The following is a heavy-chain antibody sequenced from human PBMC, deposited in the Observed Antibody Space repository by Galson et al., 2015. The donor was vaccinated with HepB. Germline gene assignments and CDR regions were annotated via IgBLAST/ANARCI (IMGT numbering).Heavy chain of an antibody. CDR1: GFSFTSYA. Sequence: SLRLSCAASGFSFTSYAMTWVRQAPGKGLEWVSGITGSGDKTYYADSVKGRFTISRDGSKNTVSLQLNTLRAEDTAVYYCAKGAYYSSYALYGMDVWGQGTTVTVSS. D-gene: IGHD6-6*01. CDR2: ITGSGDKT. J-gene: IGHJ6*02. V-gene: IGHV3-23*01. CDR3: AKGAYYSSYALYGMDV.